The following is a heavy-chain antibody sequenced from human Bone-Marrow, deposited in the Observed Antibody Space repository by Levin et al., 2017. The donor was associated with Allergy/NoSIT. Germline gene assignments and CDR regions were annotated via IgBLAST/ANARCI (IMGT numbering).Heavy chain of an antibody. CDR2: ISYDGSNK. Sequence: PGGSLRLSCAASGFTFSSYAMHWVRQAPGKGLEWVAVISYDGSNKYYADSVKGRFTISRDNSKNTLYLQMNSLRAEDTAVYYCAREEYSSSWYGNNWFDPWGQGTLVTVSS. J-gene: IGHJ5*02. V-gene: IGHV3-30*04. CDR3: AREEYSSSWYGNNWFDP. CDR1: GFTFSSYA. D-gene: IGHD6-13*01.